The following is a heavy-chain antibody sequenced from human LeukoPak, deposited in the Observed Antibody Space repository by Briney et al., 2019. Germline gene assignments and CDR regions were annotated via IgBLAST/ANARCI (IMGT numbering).Heavy chain of an antibody. V-gene: IGHV1-2*02. CDR1: GYTFTGYY. D-gene: IGHD4-17*01. J-gene: IGHJ5*02. CDR2: IYPNSGGT. Sequence: ASVKVSCKASGYTFTGYYMHWVRQAPGQGLEWMGWIYPNSGGTNYAQKFQGRVTMTRDTSISTAYMELSRLRSDDTAVYYCARGDYGDYDNWFDPWGQGTLVTVSS. CDR3: ARGDYGDYDNWFDP.